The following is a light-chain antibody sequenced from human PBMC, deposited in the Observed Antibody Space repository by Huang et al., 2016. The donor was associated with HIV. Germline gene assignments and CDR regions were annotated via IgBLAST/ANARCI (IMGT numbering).Light chain of an antibody. Sequence: EIVMTQSPDTLSVSPGERATLSCRASQNVENNVAWYQHKPGQAARLLRYAAATRAACIPARFSGSGSGTWFTLTIISLQSEDFAFYYCQQYYRWLLYTFGPGTKVDVK. CDR3: QQYYRWLLYT. J-gene: IGKJ3*01. CDR2: AAA. CDR1: QNVENN. V-gene: IGKV3-15*01.